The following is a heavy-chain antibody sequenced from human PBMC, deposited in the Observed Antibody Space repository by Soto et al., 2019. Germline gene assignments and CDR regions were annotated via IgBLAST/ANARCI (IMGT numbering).Heavy chain of an antibody. Sequence: ASVKVSCKASGGTFSSYAISWVRQAPGQGLEWMGGIIPIFGTANYAQKFQGRVTITADESTSTAYMELSSLRSEDTAVYYCARGGGSGYYNPSYYYYGMDVWGQGTTVTVSS. CDR3: ARGGGSGYYNPSYYYYGMDV. D-gene: IGHD3-22*01. CDR1: GGTFSSYA. CDR2: IIPIFGTA. J-gene: IGHJ6*02. V-gene: IGHV1-69*13.